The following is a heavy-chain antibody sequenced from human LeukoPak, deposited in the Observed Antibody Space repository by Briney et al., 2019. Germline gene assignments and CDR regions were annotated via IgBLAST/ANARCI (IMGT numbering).Heavy chain of an antibody. D-gene: IGHD3-22*01. Sequence: GGSLRLSCAASGFTFSSYWMSWVRQAPGKGLEWVANIKQDGSEKYYVDSVKGRFTISRDNAKNSLYLQMNSLRAEDTAVYYCARARGYYPEGFDYWGQRTLVTVSS. CDR1: GFTFSSYW. CDR2: IKQDGSEK. CDR3: ARARGYYPEGFDY. J-gene: IGHJ4*02. V-gene: IGHV3-7*01.